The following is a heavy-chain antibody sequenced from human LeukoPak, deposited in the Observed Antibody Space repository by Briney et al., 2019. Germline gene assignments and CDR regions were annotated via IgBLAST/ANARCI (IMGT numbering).Heavy chain of an antibody. Sequence: SETLSLTCTVSGYSISSGYYWGWIRQPPGKGLEWIGTIYHSGSTYYNPSLKSRVTISVDTSRNQFSLKLNSVTAADTAVYYCARDISDYGAGGWFDPWGQGTLVIVSS. V-gene: IGHV4-38-2*02. CDR2: IYHSGST. CDR1: GYSISSGYY. D-gene: IGHD4-17*01. CDR3: ARDISDYGAGGWFDP. J-gene: IGHJ5*02.